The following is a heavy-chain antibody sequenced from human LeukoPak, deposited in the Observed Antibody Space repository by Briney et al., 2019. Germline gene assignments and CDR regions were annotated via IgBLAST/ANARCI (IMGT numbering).Heavy chain of an antibody. J-gene: IGHJ5*02. CDR1: GFTFSSCE. CDR3: ARQPRSSSWYVPHWFDP. D-gene: IGHD6-13*01. CDR2: ISSSGSTI. V-gene: IGHV3-48*03. Sequence: GGSLRLSCAASGFTFSSCEMNWVRQAPGKGLEWVSYISSSGSTIYYADSVKGRFTISRDNAKNSLYLQMNSLRAEDTAVYYCARQPRSSSWYVPHWFDPWGQGTLVTVSS.